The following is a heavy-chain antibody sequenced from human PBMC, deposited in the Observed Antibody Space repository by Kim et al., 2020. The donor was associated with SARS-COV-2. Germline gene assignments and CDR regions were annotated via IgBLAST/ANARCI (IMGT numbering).Heavy chain of an antibody. CDR2: INPNSGGT. CDR1: GYTFTGYY. CDR3: AREQVVRGVSASGMDV. V-gene: IGHV1-2*06. J-gene: IGHJ6*02. D-gene: IGHD3-10*01. Sequence: ASVKVSCKASGYTFTGYYMHWVRQAPGQGLEWMGRINPNSGGTNYAQKFQGRVTMTRDTSISTAYMELSRLRSDDTAVYYCAREQVVRGVSASGMDVWGQGTTVTVSS.